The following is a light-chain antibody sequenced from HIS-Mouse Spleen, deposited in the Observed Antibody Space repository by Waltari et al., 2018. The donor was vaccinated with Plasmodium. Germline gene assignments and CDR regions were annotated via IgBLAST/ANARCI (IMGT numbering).Light chain of an antibody. V-gene: IGKV1-39*01. J-gene: IGKJ4*01. Sequence: DIQMTKSPSSLSASVGDRATITCRASQSISSYLNWYQQKPGKAPKLLIYAASSLQSGVPSRFSGSGSGTDFTLTISSLQPEDFATYYCQQSYSTPPTFGGGTKVEIK. CDR2: AAS. CDR3: QQSYSTPPT. CDR1: QSISSY.